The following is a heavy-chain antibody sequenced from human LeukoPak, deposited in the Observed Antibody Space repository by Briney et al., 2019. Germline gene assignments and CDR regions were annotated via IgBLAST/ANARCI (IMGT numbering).Heavy chain of an antibody. CDR1: GYTFTSYA. J-gene: IGHJ4*02. CDR3: ARVVVNYVWGSYRPEGCFDS. V-gene: IGHV1-18*01. D-gene: IGHD3-16*02. CDR2: INMYNGNT. Sequence: ASVKVSCKASGYTFTSYAISWVRQAPGQGPEWMGWINMYNGNTNYAQKLQGRVTMTTDTSTSTAYMELRSLRSDDTAVYYCARVVVNYVWGSYRPEGCFDSWGQGTLVTVSS.